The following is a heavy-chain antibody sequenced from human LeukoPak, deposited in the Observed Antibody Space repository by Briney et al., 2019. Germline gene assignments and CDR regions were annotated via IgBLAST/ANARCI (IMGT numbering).Heavy chain of an antibody. CDR3: AKSPWERVPWYYFDY. D-gene: IGHD1-26*01. Sequence: ETLSLTYNVSGASINTFYWTWIRQPAGKGLEWVSAISGSGGSTYYADSVKGRFTISRDNSKNTLYLQMNSLRAEDTAVYYCAKSPWERVPWYYFDYWGQGTLVTVSS. CDR2: ISGSGGST. V-gene: IGHV3-23*01. CDR1: GASINTFY. J-gene: IGHJ4*02.